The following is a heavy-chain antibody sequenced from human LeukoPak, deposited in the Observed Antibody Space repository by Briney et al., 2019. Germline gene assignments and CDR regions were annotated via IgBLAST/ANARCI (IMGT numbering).Heavy chain of an antibody. D-gene: IGHD2-15*01. CDR3: ATLCCGSYYMDV. Sequence: GSSVKVSCKASGGTLNSYVISWVRQAPGRGLEWMGGIIPISGTTNYAQKFQGRVTITADKSTSTAYMELSSLRSEDTAVYYCATLCCGSYYMDVWGKGTTVTVSS. J-gene: IGHJ6*03. V-gene: IGHV1-69*06. CDR2: IIPISGTT. CDR1: GGTLNSYV.